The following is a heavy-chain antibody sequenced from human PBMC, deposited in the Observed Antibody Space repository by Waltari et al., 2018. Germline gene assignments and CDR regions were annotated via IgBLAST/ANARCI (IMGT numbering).Heavy chain of an antibody. V-gene: IGHV3-23*01. D-gene: IGHD3-16*02. J-gene: IGHJ4*02. CDR3: AKDGGLRLGELSY. Sequence: EVQLLESGGGLVQPGGSLRISCEAYGFTFSTYAMSWVRPAPGKGLEWVSAISGSGGSTYYADSVKGRFTISRDNSKNTLYLQMNSLRAEDTAVYYCAKDGGLRLGELSYWGQGTLVTVSS. CDR1: GFTFSTYA. CDR2: ISGSGGST.